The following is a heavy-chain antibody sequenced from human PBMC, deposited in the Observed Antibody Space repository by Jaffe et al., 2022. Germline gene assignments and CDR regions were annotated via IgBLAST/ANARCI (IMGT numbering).Heavy chain of an antibody. CDR2: IIPIFGTA. J-gene: IGHJ5*02. Sequence: QVQLVQSGAEVKKPGSSVKVSCKASGGTFSSYAISWVRQAPGQGLEWMGGIIPIFGTANYAQKFQGRVTITADESTSTAYMELSSLRSEDTAVYYCARGNVVVPAAIFNWFDPWGQGTLVTVSS. D-gene: IGHD2-2*01. CDR1: GGTFSSYA. V-gene: IGHV1-69*01. CDR3: ARGNVVVPAAIFNWFDP.